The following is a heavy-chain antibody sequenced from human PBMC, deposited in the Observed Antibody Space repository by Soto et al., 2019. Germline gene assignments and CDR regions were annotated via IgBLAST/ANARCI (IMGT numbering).Heavy chain of an antibody. Sequence: GASVKVSCKASGYTFTSYYMHWVRQAPGQGLEWMGIINPSGGSTSYAQKFQGRVTMTRDTSTSTVYMELSSLRSEDTAVYYCARDHPQRNRLLPNIPSDYWGQGTLVTVSS. D-gene: IGHD3-22*01. J-gene: IGHJ4*02. CDR2: INPSGGST. CDR3: ARDHPQRNRLLPNIPSDY. V-gene: IGHV1-46*01. CDR1: GYTFTSYY.